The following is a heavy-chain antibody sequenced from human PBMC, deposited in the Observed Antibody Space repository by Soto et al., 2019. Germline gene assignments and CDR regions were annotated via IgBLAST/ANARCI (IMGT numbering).Heavy chain of an antibody. J-gene: IGHJ4*02. CDR3: ARGMELGIDVSSLGY. CDR2: INPNSGGT. CDR1: GYTFTGYY. V-gene: IGHV1-2*04. Sequence: ASVKVSCKASGYTFTGYYMHWVRQAPGQGLEWMGWINPNSGGTNYAQKFQGWVTMTRYTYISTAYMELSRLRSDDTAVYDCARGMELGIDVSSLGYWGQGTLVTVSS. D-gene: IGHD7-27*01.